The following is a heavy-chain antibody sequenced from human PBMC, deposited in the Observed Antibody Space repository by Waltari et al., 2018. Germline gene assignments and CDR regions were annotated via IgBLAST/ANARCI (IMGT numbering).Heavy chain of an antibody. CDR1: GFTFDDYA. V-gene: IGHV3-9*01. D-gene: IGHD2-2*01. J-gene: IGHJ5*02. Sequence: EVQLVESGGGLVQPGRSLRLSCAASGFTFDDYAMHWVRQAPGKGLEWVSGISWNSGSIGYADSGKGRFTIARDNAKNSLYLQMNSLRAEDTALYYCARRGSRFRRYCSSTSCPQGSNWFDPWGQGTLVTVSS. CDR2: ISWNSGSI. CDR3: ARRGSRFRRYCSSTSCPQGSNWFDP.